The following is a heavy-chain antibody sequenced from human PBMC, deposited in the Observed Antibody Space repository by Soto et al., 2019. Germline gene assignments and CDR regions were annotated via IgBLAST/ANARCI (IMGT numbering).Heavy chain of an antibody. V-gene: IGHV4-30-4*01. CDR1: GGSISSGDYH. D-gene: IGHD1-26*01. Sequence: PSETLSLTCTVSGGSISSGDYHWSWIRQPPGKGLEWIGYIYYSGSTYYNPSLKSRVTISVDTSKNQFSLKLSSVTAADTAVYYCASSKGGSYFDYWGQGILVTVSS. CDR2: IYYSGST. CDR3: ASSKGGSYFDY. J-gene: IGHJ4*02.